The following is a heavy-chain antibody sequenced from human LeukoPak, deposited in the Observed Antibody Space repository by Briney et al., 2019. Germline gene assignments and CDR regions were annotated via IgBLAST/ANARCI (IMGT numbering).Heavy chain of an antibody. V-gene: IGHV4-59*01. CDR2: IYSSGST. J-gene: IGHJ5*02. Sequence: SETLSLTCTVSGGSISTYYWSWIRQPPGKRLEWIGYIYSSGSTNYNPSLKSRVTISLDTSKNQFSLKLSSVTAADTAVYYCARGPIDYYSSRSDYRFDPWGQGTLVTASS. D-gene: IGHD6-13*01. CDR3: ARGPIDYYSSRSDYRFDP. CDR1: GGSISTYY.